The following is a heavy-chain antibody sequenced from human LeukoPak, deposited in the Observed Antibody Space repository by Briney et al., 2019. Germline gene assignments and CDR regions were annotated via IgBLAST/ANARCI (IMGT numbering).Heavy chain of an antibody. V-gene: IGHV1-2*02. J-gene: IGHJ6*03. CDR3: ARESLGGGSYYGYYYYMDV. D-gene: IGHD1-26*01. Sequence: ASVKVSCKASGYTFIDFHMHWVRQAPGQGLEWMGWINPNSGGTHYAQKFQGRVTMTRDTSISTAYMDLSRLRSDDTAVYYCARESLGGGSYYGYYYYMDVWGKGTTVTVSS. CDR2: INPNSGGT. CDR1: GYTFIDFH.